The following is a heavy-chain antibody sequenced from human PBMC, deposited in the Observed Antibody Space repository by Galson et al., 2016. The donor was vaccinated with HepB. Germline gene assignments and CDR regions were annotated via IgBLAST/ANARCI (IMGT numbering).Heavy chain of an antibody. Sequence: SLRLSCAASGFIFSGSGMHWVRQAPGKGLEWLAVIWYDGSQKYYIDSVKGRFTISRDNSKNMLYLEMNNLRDEDTAVYYCVRDSGYNHFDYWGQGTLVTVSS. J-gene: IGHJ4*02. CDR2: IWYDGSQK. CDR3: VRDSGYNHFDY. V-gene: IGHV3-33*01. CDR1: GFIFSGSG. D-gene: IGHD1-1*01.